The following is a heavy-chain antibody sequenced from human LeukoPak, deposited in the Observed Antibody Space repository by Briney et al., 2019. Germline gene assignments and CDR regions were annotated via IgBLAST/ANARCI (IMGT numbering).Heavy chain of an antibody. CDR2: INPISGGT. Sequence: GASVKVSCKASGYTFTGYYMHWVRQAPGQGLEWMGWINPISGGTNYAQKFQGRVTMTRDTSISTAYMELSRLRSDDTAVYYCAREGRRHSSSKRGSWFDPWGQGTLVTVSS. D-gene: IGHD6-13*01. J-gene: IGHJ5*02. CDR1: GYTFTGYY. CDR3: AREGRRHSSSKRGSWFDP. V-gene: IGHV1-2*02.